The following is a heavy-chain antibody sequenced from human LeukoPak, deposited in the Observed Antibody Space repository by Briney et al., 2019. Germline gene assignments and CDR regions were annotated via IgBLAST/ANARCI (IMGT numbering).Heavy chain of an antibody. CDR1: GFTFGDHY. V-gene: IGHV3-72*01. CDR3: ARDRYGGVDY. CDR2: IRNKAASYTT. D-gene: IGHD4-23*01. J-gene: IGHJ4*02. Sequence: GGSLRLSCAASGFTFGDHYLAWVRQAPGKGLEWVGLIRNKAASYTTEYPASVKGRLTISRDDSKNSVYLQLNSLKTEDTAVYYCARDRYGGVDYWGQGTLVTVSS.